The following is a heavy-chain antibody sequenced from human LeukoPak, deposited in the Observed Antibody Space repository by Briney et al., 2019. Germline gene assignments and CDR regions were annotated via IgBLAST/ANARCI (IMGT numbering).Heavy chain of an antibody. Sequence: SETLSLTCAVYGRSFSGYYWSWIRQPPGKGLEWIGEINHSGSTNYNPSLKSRVTISVDTSKNQFSLKLSSVTAADTAVYYCAGYYSGSGSNISLQFDYWGQGTLVTVSS. V-gene: IGHV4-34*01. CDR1: GRSFSGYY. D-gene: IGHD3-10*01. J-gene: IGHJ4*02. CDR3: AGYYSGSGSNISLQFDY. CDR2: INHSGST.